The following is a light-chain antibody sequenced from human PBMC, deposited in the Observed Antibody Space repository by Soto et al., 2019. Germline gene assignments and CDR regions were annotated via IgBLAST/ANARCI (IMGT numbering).Light chain of an antibody. V-gene: IGKV3-20*01. CDR3: QQYNQWPPWT. CDR1: QSVSSSY. CDR2: GAS. J-gene: IGKJ1*01. Sequence: EIVLTQSPGTLSLYPGERATLSCRAIQSVSSSYLAWYQQKPGQAPRLLIYGASSRATGIPDRFSGSGSGTDFTLTISRLEPEDFAVYYCQQYNQWPPWTFGQGTKVDNK.